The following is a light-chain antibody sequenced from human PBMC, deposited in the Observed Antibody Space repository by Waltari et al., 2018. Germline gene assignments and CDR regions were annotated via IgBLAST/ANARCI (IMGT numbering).Light chain of an antibody. CDR1: SSDIGGYNY. Sequence: QSALTQPASVSGSLGQSITISCPGTSSDIGGYNYVSCPQQHPGKAPKLVIYDVRNRPSGVSHRFSGSKSGSTASLTISGLQAEDEADYFCSSYTRTTPTTYVFGTGTKVTVL. J-gene: IGLJ1*01. V-gene: IGLV2-14*01. CDR2: DVR. CDR3: SSYTRTTPTTYV.